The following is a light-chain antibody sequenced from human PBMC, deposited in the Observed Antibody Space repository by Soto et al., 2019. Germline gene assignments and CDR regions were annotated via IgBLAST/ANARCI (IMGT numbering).Light chain of an antibody. J-gene: IGKJ3*01. V-gene: IGKV3-20*01. CDR1: QSVSSNY. CDR2: AAS. CDR3: QQYGSSPFA. Sequence: EIVLTQSPGTLSLSPGERATLSCRASQSVSSNYLAWYQQKPGQAPRLLISAASSRATGIPYRFSGSGSGTDFTLTISGLEPEDFAVYYCQQYGSSPFAFGPGTNVDIK.